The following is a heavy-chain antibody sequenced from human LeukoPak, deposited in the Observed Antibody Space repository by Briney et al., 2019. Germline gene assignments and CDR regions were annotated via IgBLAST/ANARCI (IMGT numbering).Heavy chain of an antibody. J-gene: IGHJ5*02. Sequence: SETLSLTCTVSGGSLSSSSYYWGWIRQPPGKGLEWIGSIYYSGSTYYNPSLKSRVTISVDTSKNQFSLKLSSVTAADTAVYYCARQADDYGDYGWFDPWGQGTLVTVSS. CDR3: ARQADDYGDYGWFDP. CDR1: GGSLSSSSYY. V-gene: IGHV4-39*01. CDR2: IYYSGST. D-gene: IGHD4-17*01.